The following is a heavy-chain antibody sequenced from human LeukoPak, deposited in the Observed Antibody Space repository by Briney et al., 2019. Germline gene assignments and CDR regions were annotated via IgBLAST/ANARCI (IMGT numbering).Heavy chain of an antibody. V-gene: IGHV3-23*01. J-gene: IGHJ2*01. Sequence: GGSLRLSCAASGFTFSSYAMSWVRQAPGKGLEWVSAISGSGGNTYYADSVKGRFTISRDNAKNTLYLQMNNLRAEDTAVYCCAKGWYFDLWGRGTLVTVSS. CDR1: GFTFSSYA. CDR2: ISGSGGNT. CDR3: AKGWYFDL.